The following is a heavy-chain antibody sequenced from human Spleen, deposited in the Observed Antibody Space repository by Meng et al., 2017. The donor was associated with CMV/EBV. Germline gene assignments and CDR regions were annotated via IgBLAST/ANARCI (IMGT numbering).Heavy chain of an antibody. J-gene: IGHJ4*02. V-gene: IGHV3-33*08. Sequence: VDLVACWGGFVKPGRSMRLSCAAFGLTFSDYYMSWIRQAPGKGLEWVGVIRYDGSNKYYADSVKGRFTISRDNSKNTLYLQMNSLRAEDTAVYYCDPPAEGLGGYWGQGTLVTVSS. D-gene: IGHD2-15*01. CDR3: DPPAEGLGGY. CDR2: IRYDGSNK. CDR1: GLTFSDYY.